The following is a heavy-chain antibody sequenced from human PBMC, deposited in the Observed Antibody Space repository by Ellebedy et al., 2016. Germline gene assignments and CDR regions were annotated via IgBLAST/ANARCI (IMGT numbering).Heavy chain of an antibody. CDR2: ISSSSSTI. D-gene: IGHD2-15*01. V-gene: IGHV3-48*02. Sequence: GESLKISXAASGFTFSSYSMNWVRQAPGKGLEWGSYISSSSSTIYYADSVKGRFTISRDNAKNSLYLQMNSLRDEDTAVYYCAREIGVVVARWFDPWGQGTLVTVSS. J-gene: IGHJ5*02. CDR3: AREIGVVVARWFDP. CDR1: GFTFSSYS.